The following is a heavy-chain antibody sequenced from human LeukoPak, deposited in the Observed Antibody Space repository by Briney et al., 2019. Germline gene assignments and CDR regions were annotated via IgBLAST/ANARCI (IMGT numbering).Heavy chain of an antibody. J-gene: IGHJ3*01. CDR2: ISVDGGDI. CDR3: GKDPNGNFIGAFDF. V-gene: IGHV3-23*01. Sequence: PGGSLRLSCAASRFAFHNYAMTWIRQAPERGLEWVSSISVDGGDIKYTDSAKGRFTISRDNSKGTLYLQMDSLRVEGTAVYYCGKDPNGNFIGAFDFWGQGTMVTVSS. CDR1: RFAFHNYA. D-gene: IGHD4-23*01.